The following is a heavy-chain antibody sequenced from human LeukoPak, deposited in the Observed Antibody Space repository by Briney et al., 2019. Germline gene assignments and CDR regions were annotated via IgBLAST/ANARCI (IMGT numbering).Heavy chain of an antibody. Sequence: GGSLRLSCAASGFTFRSYGMHWVRQAPGKGLEWVAVIWYDGSNKYYADSVKGRFTISRDNSKNRLYLQMNSLRAEDTAVYYCAKDRYSSSCLDYWGQGTLVTVSS. CDR2: IWYDGSNK. CDR3: AKDRYSSSCLDY. J-gene: IGHJ4*02. V-gene: IGHV3-33*06. CDR1: GFTFRSYG. D-gene: IGHD6-13*01.